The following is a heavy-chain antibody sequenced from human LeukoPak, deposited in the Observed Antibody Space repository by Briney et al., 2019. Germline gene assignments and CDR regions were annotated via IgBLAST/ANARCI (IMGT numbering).Heavy chain of an antibody. J-gene: IGHJ3*02. V-gene: IGHV4-59*01. CDR1: GGSISSYY. D-gene: IGHD4-17*01. Sequence: SETLSLTCTVSGGSISSYYWSWIRQPPGKGLEWIGYIYYSGSTNYNPSLKSRVTTSVDTSKNQFSLKLSSVTAADTAVYYCARGATVTPDAFDIWGQGTMVTVSS. CDR2: IYYSGST. CDR3: ARGATVTPDAFDI.